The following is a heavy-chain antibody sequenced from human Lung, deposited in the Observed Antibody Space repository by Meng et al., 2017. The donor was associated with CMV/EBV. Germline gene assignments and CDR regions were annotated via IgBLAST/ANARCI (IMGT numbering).Heavy chain of an antibody. CDR2: IYWDDDK. D-gene: IGHD1-14*01. Sequence: QCTLKKSGPTLVKPTHTLTLTCTFSGFSLSTSEVGVGWIRQPPGKALEWLAVIYWDDDKRYSPSLKSRLTITKDTSKNQVVLTLTNMDPVDTATYYCALFTGSWFDPWGQGTLVTVSS. J-gene: IGHJ5*02. CDR1: GFSLSTSEVG. V-gene: IGHV2-5*02. CDR3: ALFTGSWFDP.